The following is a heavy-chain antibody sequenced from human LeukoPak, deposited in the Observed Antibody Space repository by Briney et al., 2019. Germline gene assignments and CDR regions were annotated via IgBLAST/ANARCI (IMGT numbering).Heavy chain of an antibody. V-gene: IGHV4-38-2*01. D-gene: IGHD4-17*01. J-gene: IGHJ5*02. Sequence: SETLSLTCAVSGYSISSGYYWGWIRQPPGKGLEWIGSIHHSGSTPYNPSLKSRVTISRDTSKNQFSLELNSVTAADTAVYYCARGLHPTVNDAGCGNWFDPWGQGTLVTVSS. CDR1: GYSISSGYY. CDR3: ARGLHPTVNDAGCGNWFDP. CDR2: IHHSGST.